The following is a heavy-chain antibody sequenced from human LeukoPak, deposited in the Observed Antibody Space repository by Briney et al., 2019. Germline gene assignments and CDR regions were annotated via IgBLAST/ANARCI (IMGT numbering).Heavy chain of an antibody. V-gene: IGHV3-15*01. CDR2: IKSKTDGGTT. CDR3: TTSYDSSGFDI. CDR1: GFTFSNAW. Sequence: GGSLRLSCAASGFTFSNAWMSWVRQAPGKGLEWVGRIKSKTDGGTTDYAAPVKGRFTISRDDSKNTLYLRMNSLKTEDTAVYYCTTSYDSSGFDIWGQGTMVTVSS. J-gene: IGHJ3*02. D-gene: IGHD3-22*01.